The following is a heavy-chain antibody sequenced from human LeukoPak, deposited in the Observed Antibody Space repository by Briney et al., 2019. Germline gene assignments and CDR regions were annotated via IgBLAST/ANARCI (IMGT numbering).Heavy chain of an antibody. CDR1: GFTFSNAW. J-gene: IGHJ4*02. D-gene: IGHD5-12*01. CDR2: IKSKTDGGTT. Sequence: SGGSLRLSCAASGFTFSNAWMSWVRQAPGKGLEWVGRIKSKTDGGTTDYAAPVKGRFTISRDDSKNTLYLQMNSLRAEDTAVYYCARDLSGPLDYWGQGTLVTVSS. V-gene: IGHV3-15*01. CDR3: ARDLSGPLDY.